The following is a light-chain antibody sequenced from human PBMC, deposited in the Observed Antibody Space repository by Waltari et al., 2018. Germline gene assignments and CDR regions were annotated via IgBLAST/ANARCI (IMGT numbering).Light chain of an antibody. CDR2: GAS. J-gene: IGKJ2*01. CDR1: QSVSGN. V-gene: IGKV3-15*01. Sequence: EIVMTQSPATLSVSPGEGVTPSCRASQSVSGNLAWYQQRPGQAPRLLIYGASTRATGIPARFSGSGSGTEFTLTISSLQSEDFAVYYCHQYDHWPTFTFGQGTKLEI. CDR3: HQYDHWPTFT.